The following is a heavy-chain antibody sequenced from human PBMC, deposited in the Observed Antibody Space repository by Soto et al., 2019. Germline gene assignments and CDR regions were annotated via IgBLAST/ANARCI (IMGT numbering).Heavy chain of an antibody. CDR2: IKQDGSEK. J-gene: IGHJ6*02. CDR1: GFTFSSYW. Sequence: VGSLRLSCAASGFTFSSYWMSWVRQAPGKGLEWVANIKQDGSEKYYVDSVKGRFTISRDNAKNSLYLQMNSLRAEDTAVYYCARRMVERQYDCWSGGYYYYYGMDGWGQGTTVTVSS. D-gene: IGHD3-3*01. V-gene: IGHV3-7*05. CDR3: ARRMVERQYDCWSGGYYYYYGMDG.